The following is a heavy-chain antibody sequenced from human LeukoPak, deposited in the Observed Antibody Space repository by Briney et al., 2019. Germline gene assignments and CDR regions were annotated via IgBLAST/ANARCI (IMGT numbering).Heavy chain of an antibody. D-gene: IGHD5-18*01. J-gene: IGHJ3*02. V-gene: IGHV4-30-4*08. CDR3: ARDRGYSYGYEVLNVFDI. Sequence: PSETLSLTCTVSGGSISSGDYYWSWIRQPPGKGLEWIGYIYYSGSTYYNPSLKSRVTISVDTSKNQFSLKLSSVTAADTAVYYCARDRGYSYGYEVLNVFDIWGQGTMVTVSS. CDR1: GGSISSGDYY. CDR2: IYYSGST.